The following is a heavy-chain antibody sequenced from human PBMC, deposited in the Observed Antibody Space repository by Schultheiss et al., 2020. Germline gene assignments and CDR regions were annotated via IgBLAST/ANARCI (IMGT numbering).Heavy chain of an antibody. CDR3: ARDSVEFSGYDY. D-gene: IGHD5-24*01. CDR1: GFTLSSYE. CDR2: ISYSGSTK. V-gene: IGHV3-48*03. Sequence: GGSLRLSCAASGFTLSSYEMNWVRQAPGKGLEWISYISYSGSTKYYADSVRGRFTISRDNAKNSLYLQMNSLGAEDTAVYYCARDSVEFSGYDYWGQGTLVTVAS. J-gene: IGHJ4*02.